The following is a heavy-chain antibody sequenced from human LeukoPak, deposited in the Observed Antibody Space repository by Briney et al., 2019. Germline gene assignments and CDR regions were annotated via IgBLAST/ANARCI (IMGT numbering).Heavy chain of an antibody. CDR3: ARGPPTDYYDSSGFYYVFDY. D-gene: IGHD3-22*01. CDR2: INHSGST. J-gene: IGHJ4*02. V-gene: IGHV4-34*01. Sequence: DPSETLSLTCAVYGGSFSGYYWSWIRQPPGKGLEWIGEINHSGSTNYNPSLKSRVTISVDTSKNQLSLKLSSVTAADTAVYFCARGPPTDYYDSSGFYYVFDYWGQGTLVTVSS. CDR1: GGSFSGYY.